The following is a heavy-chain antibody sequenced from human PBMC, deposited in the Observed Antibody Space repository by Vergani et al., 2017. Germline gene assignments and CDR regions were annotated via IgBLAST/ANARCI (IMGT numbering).Heavy chain of an antibody. Sequence: EVQLVESGGGLVKPGGSLRLSCAASGFTFSSYSMNWVRQAPGKGLEWVSSISSSSSYIFYADSVKGRFTISRDNAKNSLYLQMNSLRAEDTAVYYCARGRVDNWYFDLWGRGTLVTVSS. CDR3: ARGRVDNWYFDL. CDR2: ISSSSSYI. V-gene: IGHV3-21*01. CDR1: GFTFSSYS. D-gene: IGHD3-10*01. J-gene: IGHJ2*01.